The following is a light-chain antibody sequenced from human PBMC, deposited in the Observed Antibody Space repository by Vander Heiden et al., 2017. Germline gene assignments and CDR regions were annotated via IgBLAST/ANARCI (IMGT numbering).Light chain of an antibody. Sequence: EIEMTQSPATLSASPGERATLSCRASQSVSSNLAWYQQKPGQAPRLLIYGASTRDTGIPARFSGSGSGTEFTLTISSLQSEDFAVYYCQQYYNWPRTFGQGTKVEIK. CDR2: GAS. CDR1: QSVSSN. J-gene: IGKJ1*01. V-gene: IGKV3-15*01. CDR3: QQYYNWPRT.